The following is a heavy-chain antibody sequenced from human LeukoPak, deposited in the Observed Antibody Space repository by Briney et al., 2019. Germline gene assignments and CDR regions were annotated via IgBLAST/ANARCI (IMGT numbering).Heavy chain of an antibody. J-gene: IGHJ5*02. V-gene: IGHV4-34*01. D-gene: IGHD3-10*01. CDR2: INHSGST. CDR1: GGSFSGYY. CDR3: ARVYGIWFRWFDP. Sequence: TSETLSLTCAVYGGSFSGYYWSWIRQPPGKGLEWIGEINHSGSTNYNPSLKSRVTISVDTSKNQFSLKLSSVTAADTAVYYCARVYGIWFRWFDPWGQGTLVTVSS.